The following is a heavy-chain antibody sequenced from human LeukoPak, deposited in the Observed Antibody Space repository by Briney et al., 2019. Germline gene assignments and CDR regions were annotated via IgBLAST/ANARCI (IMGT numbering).Heavy chain of an antibody. Sequence: PGGSLRLSCAGSGFTFNNAWMSWVRQAPGKGLEWVAVIWYDGSNKYYADSVKGRFTISRDNSKNTLYLQMNSLRAEDTAVYYCARDYDFWGNNWFDPWGQGTLVTVSS. D-gene: IGHD3/OR15-3a*01. CDR3: ARDYDFWGNNWFDP. CDR1: GFTFNNAW. J-gene: IGHJ5*02. CDR2: IWYDGSNK. V-gene: IGHV3-33*08.